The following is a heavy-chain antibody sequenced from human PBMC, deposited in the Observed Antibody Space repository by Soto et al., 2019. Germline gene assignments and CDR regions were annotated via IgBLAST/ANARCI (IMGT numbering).Heavy chain of an antibody. D-gene: IGHD3-16*01. CDR1: GGSFSGYY. Sequence: QVQLQQWGAGLLKPSETLSLTCAVYGGSFSGYYWSWIRQPPGKGLEWIGEINHSGSTNYNPSLKSRVTISVDTSKNQFSLKLSSVTAADTAVYYCARERGKGGYYFDYWGQGTLVTVSS. J-gene: IGHJ4*02. V-gene: IGHV4-34*01. CDR3: ARERGKGGYYFDY. CDR2: INHSGST.